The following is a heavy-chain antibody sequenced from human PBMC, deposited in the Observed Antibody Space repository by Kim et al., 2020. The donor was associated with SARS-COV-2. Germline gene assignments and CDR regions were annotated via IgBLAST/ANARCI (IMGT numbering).Heavy chain of an antibody. V-gene: IGHV1-18*01. J-gene: IGHJ4*02. Sequence: ASVNVSCKASGYTFTSYGISWVRQAPGQGLEWMGWISAYNGNTNYAQKLQGRVTMTTDTSTSTAYMELRSLRSDDTAVYYCARQTLRYFDWLLGDYFDYWGQGTLVTVSS. CDR3: ARQTLRYFDWLLGDYFDY. CDR1: GYTFTSYG. D-gene: IGHD3-9*01. CDR2: ISAYNGNT.